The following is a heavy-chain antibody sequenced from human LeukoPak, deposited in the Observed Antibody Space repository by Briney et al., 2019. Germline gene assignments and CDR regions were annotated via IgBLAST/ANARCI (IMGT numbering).Heavy chain of an antibody. Sequence: GGSLRLSCAASGFTFSSYSMNWVRQAPGKGLEWVSAISGSGDSTYYADSVKGRFTISRDNSKNTLYLQMNSLRAEDTAVYYCAKAPFYYYYMDVWGKGTTVTVSS. CDR2: ISGSGDST. CDR3: AKAPFYYYYMDV. V-gene: IGHV3-23*01. J-gene: IGHJ6*03. CDR1: GFTFSSYS.